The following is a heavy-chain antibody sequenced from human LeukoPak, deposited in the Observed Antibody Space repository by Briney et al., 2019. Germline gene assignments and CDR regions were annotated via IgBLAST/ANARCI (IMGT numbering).Heavy chain of an antibody. CDR1: GFTFSSYS. CDR2: ISSSSSTI. Sequence: GGSLRLSCAASGFTFSSYSMNWVRQAPGKGLEWVSYISSSSSTIYYADSVKGRFTISRDNAKNSLYLQMNSLRAEDTAVYYCARFPGDYDFWSGQYNWFDPWGQGTLATVSS. CDR3: ARFPGDYDFWSGQYNWFDP. D-gene: IGHD3-3*01. J-gene: IGHJ5*02. V-gene: IGHV3-48*01.